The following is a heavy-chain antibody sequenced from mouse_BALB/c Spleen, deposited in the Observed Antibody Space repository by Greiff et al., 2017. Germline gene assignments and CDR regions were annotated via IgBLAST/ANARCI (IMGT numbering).Heavy chain of an antibody. J-gene: IGHJ4*01. CDR1: GFNIKDTY. Sequence: VHVKQSGAELVKPGASVKLSCTASGFNIKDTYMHWVKQRPEQGLEWIGRIDPANGNTKYDPKFQGKATITADTSSNTAYLQLSSLTSEDTAVYYCARSPAYYGNPYYYAMDYWGQGTSVTVSS. CDR2: IDPANGNT. V-gene: IGHV14-3*02. CDR3: ARSPAYYGNPYYYAMDY. D-gene: IGHD2-10*01.